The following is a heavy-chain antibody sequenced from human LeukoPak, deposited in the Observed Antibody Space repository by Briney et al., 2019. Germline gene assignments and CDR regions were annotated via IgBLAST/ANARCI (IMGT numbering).Heavy chain of an antibody. CDR2: IGSSSSYI. D-gene: IGHD3-3*01. CDR3: ARDSDFWSGYLNYYYYYGMDV. CDR1: GFTFSSYS. V-gene: IGHV3-21*01. Sequence: GGSLRLSCAASGFTFSSYSMNWVRQAPGKGLEWVSSIGSSSSYIYYADSVKGRFTISRDNAKNSLYLQMNSLRAEDTAVYYCARDSDFWSGYLNYYYYYGMDVWGQGTTVTVSS. J-gene: IGHJ6*02.